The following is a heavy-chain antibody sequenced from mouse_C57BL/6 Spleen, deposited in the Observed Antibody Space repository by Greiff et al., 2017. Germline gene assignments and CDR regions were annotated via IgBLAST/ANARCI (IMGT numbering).Heavy chain of an antibody. CDR1: GYTFTSYW. Sequence: QVQLQQPGAELVMPAASVKLSCKASGYTFTSYWMHWVKQRPGQGLEWIGEIDPSDSYTNYNQKFKGKATLTVDKSSSTAYMQLSSLTSEDSAVYYCAIGPNWDLDYWGQGTTLTVSS. CDR3: AIGPNWDLDY. CDR2: IDPSDSYT. V-gene: IGHV1-69*01. J-gene: IGHJ2*01. D-gene: IGHD4-1*01.